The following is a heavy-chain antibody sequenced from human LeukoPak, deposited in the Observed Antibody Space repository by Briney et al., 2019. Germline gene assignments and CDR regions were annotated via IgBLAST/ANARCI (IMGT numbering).Heavy chain of an antibody. Sequence: ASVKVSCKASGYTFTSYAMHWVRQAPGQRLEWMGWINAGNGNTKYSQKFQGRVTITRDTSASTAYMELSSLRSEDTAVYYCARTTSGYSSSWNFDYWGQGTLVTVSS. CDR3: ARTTSGYSSSWNFDY. V-gene: IGHV1-3*01. D-gene: IGHD6-13*01. CDR1: GYTFTSYA. J-gene: IGHJ4*02. CDR2: INAGNGNT.